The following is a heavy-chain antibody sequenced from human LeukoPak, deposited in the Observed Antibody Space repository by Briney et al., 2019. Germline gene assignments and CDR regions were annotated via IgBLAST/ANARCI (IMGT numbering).Heavy chain of an antibody. V-gene: IGHV1-46*01. J-gene: IGHJ5*02. CDR2: INPSGGST. Sequence: ASVKVSCKASGYTFTSYYMHWVRQAPGQGLEWMGIINPSGGSTSYAQKFQGRVTMTRDTSTGTVYMELSSLRSEDTAVYYCARDYRMGYYDSSGYYYNWFDPWGQGTLVTVSS. D-gene: IGHD3-22*01. CDR1: GYTFTSYY. CDR3: ARDYRMGYYDSSGYYYNWFDP.